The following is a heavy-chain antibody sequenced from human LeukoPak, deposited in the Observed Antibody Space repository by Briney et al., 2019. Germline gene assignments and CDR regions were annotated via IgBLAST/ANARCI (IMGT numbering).Heavy chain of an antibody. V-gene: IGHV4-4*07. Sequence: SETLSLTCSVSGGSMSTYYWTWIRQPAGKGLEWIGRIYTSGSTNYNPSLKSRVTISVDTSKNQFSLKLSSVTAADTAVYYCARVSEYGCSSTSCPFDYWGQGTLVTVSS. CDR2: IYTSGST. J-gene: IGHJ4*02. D-gene: IGHD2-2*01. CDR1: GGSMSTYY. CDR3: ARVSEYGCSSTSCPFDY.